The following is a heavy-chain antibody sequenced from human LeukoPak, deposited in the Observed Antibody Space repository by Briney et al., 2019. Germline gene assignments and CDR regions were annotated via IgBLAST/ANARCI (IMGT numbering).Heavy chain of an antibody. J-gene: IGHJ6*03. CDR1: GFTFSDYY. D-gene: IGHD2-2*01. CDR2: ISSSGSTI. V-gene: IGHV3-11*04. CDR3: ARCPAGLYYYYYMDV. Sequence: PGGSLRLSCAASGFTFSDYYMSWIRQAPGKGLEWVSYISSSGSTIYYAYSVKGRFTISRDNAKNSLYLQMNSLRAEDTAVYYCARCPAGLYYYYYMDVWGKGTTVTVSS.